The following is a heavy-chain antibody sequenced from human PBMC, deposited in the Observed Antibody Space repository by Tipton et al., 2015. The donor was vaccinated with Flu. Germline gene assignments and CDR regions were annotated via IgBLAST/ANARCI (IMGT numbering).Heavy chain of an antibody. CDR3: ARRDFSNYVSEPKNWFDS. D-gene: IGHD4-11*01. V-gene: IGHV4-38-2*01. CDR1: GEALGSSYY. CDR2: IHTSAGT. J-gene: IGHJ5*01. Sequence: GEALGSSYYWAWIRQPPGRGLEWIGNIHTSAGTHCNLSLKSRVTISVDRSKNQFSLRLASVTAADTAVYFCARRDFSNYVSEPKNWFDSWGQGTLVTVSS.